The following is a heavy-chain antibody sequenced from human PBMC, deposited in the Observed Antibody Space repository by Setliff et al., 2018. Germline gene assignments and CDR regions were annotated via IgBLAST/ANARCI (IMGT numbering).Heavy chain of an antibody. Sequence: GASVKVSCKASGYTFNDYGIAWVRQAPGQGLEWMGWISAYTGNTFYSPKFHGRVTLTTDTSTSTGYMELRSLGSDDTAVYYCSRLVRFCTRTSCQRLSGGEFWGQGTLVTVSS. CDR2: ISAYTGNT. D-gene: IGHD2-8*01. CDR3: SRLVRFCTRTSCQRLSGGEF. CDR1: GYTFNDYG. J-gene: IGHJ4*02. V-gene: IGHV1-18*01.